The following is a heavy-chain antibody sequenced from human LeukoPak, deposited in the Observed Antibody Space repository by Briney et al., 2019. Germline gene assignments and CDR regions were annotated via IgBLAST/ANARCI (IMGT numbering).Heavy chain of an antibody. CDR2: IKQDGSEK. CDR1: GFTFSSYW. J-gene: IGHJ3*02. V-gene: IGHV3-7*01. CDR3: ASSTKRYCSSTSCYTHDAFDI. Sequence: GGSLRLSCAASGFTFSSYWMSWVRQAPGKGLEWVANIKQDGSEKYYVDSVKGRFTISRDNAKNSLYLQMNSLRAEDTAVYYCASSTKRYCSSTSCYTHDAFDIWGQGTMVTVSS. D-gene: IGHD2-2*02.